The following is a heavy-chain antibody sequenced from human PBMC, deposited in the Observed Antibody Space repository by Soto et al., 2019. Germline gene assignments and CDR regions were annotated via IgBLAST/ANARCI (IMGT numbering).Heavy chain of an antibody. V-gene: IGHV4-59*01. CDR1: GGAISSYY. D-gene: IGHD3-10*01. J-gene: IGHJ4*02. CDR3: ARAISGFTYGSRQFYFDY. Sequence: PSETLSLTCPISGGAISSYYWSWIRQTPGKGLEWIGYVYFSGSTNYNPSLKSRVLISIDTSQNQFSLKLNSVTAADTAVYYCARAISGFTYGSRQFYFDYWGQGTLVTVSS. CDR2: VYFSGST.